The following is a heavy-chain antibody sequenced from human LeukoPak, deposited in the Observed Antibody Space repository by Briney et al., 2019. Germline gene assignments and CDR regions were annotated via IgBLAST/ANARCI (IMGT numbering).Heavy chain of an antibody. J-gene: IGHJ6*03. CDR3: ARDRSGSYSYYYYMDV. CDR2: INPSGGST. CDR1: GYTFTSYY. V-gene: IGHV1-46*01. D-gene: IGHD1-26*01. Sequence: GASVKASCKASGYTFTSYYMHWVRQAPGQGLEWMGIINPSGGSTSYAQKFQGRVTMTRDMSTSTVYMELSSLRSEDTAVYYCARDRSGSYSYYYYMDVWGKGTTVTVSS.